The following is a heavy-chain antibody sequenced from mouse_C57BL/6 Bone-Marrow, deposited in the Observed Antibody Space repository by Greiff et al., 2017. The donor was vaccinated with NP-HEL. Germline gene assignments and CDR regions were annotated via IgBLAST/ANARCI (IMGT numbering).Heavy chain of an antibody. D-gene: IGHD1-1*01. CDR2: IHPNSGST. V-gene: IGHV1-64*01. CDR3: ADDGSRYGNYFDY. J-gene: IGHJ2*01. Sequence: QVQLQQPGAELVKPGASVTLSCKASGYTFTSYWMHWVKQRPGQGLEWIGMIHPNSGSTNYNEKFKSKATLTVDKSSSTAYMQLSSLTSEDSAVYYCADDGSRYGNYFDYWGQGTTLTVSS. CDR1: GYTFTSYW.